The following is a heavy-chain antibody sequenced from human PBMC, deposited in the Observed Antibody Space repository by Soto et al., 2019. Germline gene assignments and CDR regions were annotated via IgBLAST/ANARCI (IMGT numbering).Heavy chain of an antibody. J-gene: IGHJ5*02. CDR3: ARVPLSVYDKVCSSCWFDP. D-gene: IGHD5-12*01. V-gene: IGHV3-21*01. CDR1: GFTFSSYS. CDR2: ISSSSSYI. Sequence: PGGSLRLSCAASGFTFSSYSMNWVRQAPGKGLEWVSSISSSSSYIYYADSVKGRFTISRDNAKNSLYLQMNSLRAEDTAVYYCARVPLSVYDKVCSSCWFDPWGQGTLVTVSS.